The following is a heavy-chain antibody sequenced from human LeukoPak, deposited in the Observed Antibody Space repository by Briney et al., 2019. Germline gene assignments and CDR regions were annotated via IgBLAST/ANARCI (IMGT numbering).Heavy chain of an antibody. D-gene: IGHD5-18*01. J-gene: IGHJ4*02. CDR1: GYTFTSYG. CDR2: INPSGGST. V-gene: IGHV1-46*01. Sequence: GASVKVSCKASGYTFTSYGISWVRQAPGQGLEWMGIINPSGGSTSYAQKFQGRVTMTRDTSTSTVYMELSSLRSEDTAVYYCARDVDTAMGTDYWGQGTLVTVSS. CDR3: ARDVDTAMGTDY.